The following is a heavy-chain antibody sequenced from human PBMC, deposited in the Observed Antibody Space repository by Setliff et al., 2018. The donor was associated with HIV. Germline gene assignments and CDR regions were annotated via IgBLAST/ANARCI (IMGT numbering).Heavy chain of an antibody. CDR3: ARGSSWQYYYYYYMDV. D-gene: IGHD6-13*01. J-gene: IGHJ6*03. CDR2: IYYSGST. V-gene: IGHV4-59*01. Sequence: QDPPGKGLEWIGYIYYSGSTNYNPSLKSRVTISVDTSKNQFSLKLSSVTAADTAVYYCARGSSWQYYYYYYMDVWGKGTTVTVS.